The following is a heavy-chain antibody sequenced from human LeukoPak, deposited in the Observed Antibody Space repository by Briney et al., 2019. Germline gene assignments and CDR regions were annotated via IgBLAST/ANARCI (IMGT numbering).Heavy chain of an antibody. CDR2: ISRNSGSI. Sequence: GRSLSLSCAASGFTFDDYAMHWVRQAPGKGLEWVSGISRNSGSIGYADSVKGRFTISRDNAKNSLSLQMNSLRAEDTALYYCVKSLVGATPYYYGLNVWGQGTPVTVSS. CDR1: GFTFDDYA. V-gene: IGHV3-9*01. J-gene: IGHJ6*02. D-gene: IGHD1-26*01. CDR3: VKSLVGATPYYYGLNV.